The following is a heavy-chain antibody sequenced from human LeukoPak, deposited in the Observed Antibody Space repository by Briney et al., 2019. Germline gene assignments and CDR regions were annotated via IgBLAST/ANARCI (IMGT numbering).Heavy chain of an antibody. J-gene: IGHJ4*02. V-gene: IGHV3-23*01. D-gene: IGHD3-10*01. CDR3: AKYPFITGSYHY. Sequence: GGSLRLSCAASGFTFSSYAMSWVRQAPGKGLEWVSSISGSGGSTYYADSVKGRFTISRDNSKNTLYLQMNSLRAEDTAVYYCAKYPFITGSYHYWGQGTLVSVSS. CDR1: GFTFSSYA. CDR2: ISGSGGST.